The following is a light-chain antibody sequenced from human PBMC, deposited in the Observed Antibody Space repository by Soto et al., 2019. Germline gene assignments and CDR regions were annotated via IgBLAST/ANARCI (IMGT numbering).Light chain of an antibody. CDR2: DAS. CDR1: QDISSS. CDR3: QQYDNLPSIT. J-gene: IGKJ5*01. Sequence: DIQMTQSPSSLSASVGDRVTITCQASQDISSSLNWYQQKPGKAPKLLIYDASDLERGVPSRFSGSGSGTDFTFTISSLQPEDIATYYCQQYDNLPSITFGQGTRLDIK. V-gene: IGKV1-33*01.